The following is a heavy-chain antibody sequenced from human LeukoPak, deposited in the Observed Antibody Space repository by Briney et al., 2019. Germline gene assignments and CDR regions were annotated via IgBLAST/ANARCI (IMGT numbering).Heavy chain of an antibody. V-gene: IGHV4-34*01. J-gene: IGHJ4*02. CDR1: GFTFSSNA. CDR2: INHSGST. Sequence: GSLRLSCAASGFTFSSNAMSWVRQPPGKGLEWIGEINHSGSTNYNPSLKSRVTISVDTSKNQFSLKLSSVTAADTAVYYCARGGKYQLRYWGQGTLVTVSS. CDR3: ARGGKYQLRY. D-gene: IGHD2-2*01.